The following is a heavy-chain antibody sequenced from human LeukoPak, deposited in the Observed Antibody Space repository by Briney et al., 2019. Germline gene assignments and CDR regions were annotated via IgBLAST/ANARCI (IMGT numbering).Heavy chain of an antibody. J-gene: IGHJ3*02. CDR2: FDPEDGET. Sequence: ASVKVSCKVSGYALTELSMHWVRQAPGKGLEWMGGFDPEDGETIYAQKFQGGVTMTEDTSTDTAYMELSSLRSEDTAVYYCATERSGSYYNGDAAFDIWGQGTMVTVSS. CDR3: ATERSGSYYNGDAAFDI. V-gene: IGHV1-24*01. CDR1: GYALTELS. D-gene: IGHD3-10*01.